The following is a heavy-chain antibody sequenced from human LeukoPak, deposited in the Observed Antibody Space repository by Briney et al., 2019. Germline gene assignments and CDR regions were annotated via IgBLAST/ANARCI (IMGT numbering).Heavy chain of an antibody. V-gene: IGHV1-18*01. Sequence: GASVKVSCKASGYTFTSYGISWVRQAPGQGLEWMGWISAYNGNTNYAQKLQGRVTMTTGTSTSTAYMELRSLRSDDTAVYYCARKGYYDSSGYYSEWFDYWGQGTLVFVSS. CDR2: ISAYNGNT. CDR3: ARKGYYDSSGYYSEWFDY. J-gene: IGHJ4*02. CDR1: GYTFTSYG. D-gene: IGHD3-22*01.